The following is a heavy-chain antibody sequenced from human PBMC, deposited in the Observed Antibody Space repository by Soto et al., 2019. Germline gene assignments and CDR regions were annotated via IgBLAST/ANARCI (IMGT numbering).Heavy chain of an antibody. V-gene: IGHV5-51*01. Sequence: PXASLKISCKGFGYSFTSYWIVWVRQMPGKGLEWMGIIYPGDSDTRYSPSFQGQVTISADKSISTASLQWSSLKASDTAMYYSARHGGYSSSSRFYYYGMDVWGQGTTVTASS. J-gene: IGHJ6*02. CDR1: GYSFTSYW. D-gene: IGHD6-13*01. CDR2: IYPGDSDT. CDR3: ARHGGYSSSSRFYYYGMDV.